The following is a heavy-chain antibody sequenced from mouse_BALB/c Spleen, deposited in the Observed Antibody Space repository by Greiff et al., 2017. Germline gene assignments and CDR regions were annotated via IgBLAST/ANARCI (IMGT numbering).Heavy chain of an antibody. V-gene: IGHV5-9-4*01. Sequence: EVKLVESGGGLVKPGGSLKLSCAASGFTFSSYAMSWVRQSPEKRLEWVAEISSGGSYTYYPDTVTGRFTIARDNAKNTLYLEMSSLRSEDTAMYYCARVIIISGSVYAMDYWGQGTSVTVSS. J-gene: IGHJ4*01. CDR3: ARVIIISGSVYAMDY. CDR2: ISSGGSYT. CDR1: GFTFSSYA. D-gene: IGHD1-1*02.